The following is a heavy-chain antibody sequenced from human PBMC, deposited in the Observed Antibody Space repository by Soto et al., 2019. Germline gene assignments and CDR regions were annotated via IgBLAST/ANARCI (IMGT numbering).Heavy chain of an antibody. CDR1: GGSINNRTYY. J-gene: IGHJ4*02. Sequence: SETLSLTCSVSGGSINNRTYYWGWIRQPPGKGLEWIGSISYSGRTYDNPSLKSLVTISSDTSNNQFSLKLSSVTAADTAVYYCARQQYYDSRGLFDYWGQGTLVTVSS. V-gene: IGHV4-39*01. D-gene: IGHD3-22*01. CDR3: ARQQYYDSRGLFDY. CDR2: ISYSGRT.